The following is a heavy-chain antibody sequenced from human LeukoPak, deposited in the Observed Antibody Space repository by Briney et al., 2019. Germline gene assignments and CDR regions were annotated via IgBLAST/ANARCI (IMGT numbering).Heavy chain of an antibody. CDR2: IGGST. J-gene: IGHJ3*02. Sequence: GASVKVSCKASGYTFSNYYIHWVRQAPGQGLEWMGIIGGSTNYAQKFQGGVTMTRDTSTSTVYMELSSLRSEDTAVYYCARVRDGYNDAYDIWGQGTMVTVHS. V-gene: IGHV1-46*01. D-gene: IGHD5-24*01. CDR3: ARVRDGYNDAYDI. CDR1: GYTFSNYY.